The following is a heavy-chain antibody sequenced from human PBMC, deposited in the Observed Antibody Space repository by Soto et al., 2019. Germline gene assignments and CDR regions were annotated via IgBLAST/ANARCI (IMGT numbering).Heavy chain of an antibody. D-gene: IGHD5-12*01. CDR1: GYTFTSYA. CDR2: INAGNGNT. Sequence: ASVKVSCKASGYTFTSYAMHWVRQAPGQRLEWMGWINAGNGNTKYSQKFQGRVTITRDTSASTAYMELSSLRSEDTAVYYCARDGGMVATFDGMDVWGQGTTVTVSS. CDR3: ARDGGMVATFDGMDV. J-gene: IGHJ6*02. V-gene: IGHV1-3*01.